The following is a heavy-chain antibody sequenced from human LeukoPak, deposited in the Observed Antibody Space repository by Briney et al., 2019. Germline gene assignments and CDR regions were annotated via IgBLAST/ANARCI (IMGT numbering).Heavy chain of an antibody. CDR2: IRDSGAST. J-gene: IGHJ3*02. CDR1: GFTFLTYA. CDR3: AKAGRSGWYPGWPFDI. V-gene: IGHV3-23*01. D-gene: IGHD6-19*01. Sequence: GGSLRLSCAASGFTFLTYAMSWVRQAPGKGLQWVSVIRDSGASTYYADSVRGRFTISRDNSKNTLYLQMNSLRAEDTAVYYCAKAGRSGWYPGWPFDIWGQGTMVTVSS.